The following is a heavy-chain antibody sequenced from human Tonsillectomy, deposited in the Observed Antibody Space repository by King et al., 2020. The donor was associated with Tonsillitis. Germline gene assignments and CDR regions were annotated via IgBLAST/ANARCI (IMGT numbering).Heavy chain of an antibody. CDR2: ISSGNGYI. V-gene: IGHV3-21*01. Sequence: EVQLVESGGGLVKPGGSLRLSCAASGFSFSRYSMAWVRQAPGKGLEWVSSISSGNGYIYYADSVKGRFIISRDNAKNSLYLLMNSLRAEDTAVYYCARDWGDGRQVPLDHWGQGTLVTVSS. CDR1: GFSFSRYS. CDR3: ARDWGDGRQVPLDH. J-gene: IGHJ4*02. D-gene: IGHD5-24*01.